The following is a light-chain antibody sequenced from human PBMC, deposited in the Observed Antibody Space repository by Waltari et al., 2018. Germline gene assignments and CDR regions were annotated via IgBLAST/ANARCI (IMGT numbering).Light chain of an antibody. J-gene: IGKJ1*01. CDR2: GAS. Sequence: EIVLTQSPATLSVSPGERVTLACRASQSVGINLTWFQQKSGRAPRPLIYGASTRATSVPARFSDSESGTEFTLTISILQSEDFAVYYCQQHDNWPRTFGQGTKVDIQ. CDR1: QSVGIN. CDR3: QQHDNWPRT. V-gene: IGKV3-15*01.